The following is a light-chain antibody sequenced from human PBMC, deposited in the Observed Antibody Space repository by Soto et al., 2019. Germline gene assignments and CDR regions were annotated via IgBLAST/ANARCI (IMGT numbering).Light chain of an antibody. Sequence: MTEAPDCLPVSVGNRVTITCRASQNIDFYVNWYQQKPGKAPQLLIYTTSTLQGGVPSRFSGLGAVTDYSLTISILQPEDVATYCCQQSYGVPLTFGGGTKVDIK. CDR3: QQSYGVPLT. CDR2: TTS. J-gene: IGKJ4*01. V-gene: IGKV1-39*01. CDR1: QNIDFY.